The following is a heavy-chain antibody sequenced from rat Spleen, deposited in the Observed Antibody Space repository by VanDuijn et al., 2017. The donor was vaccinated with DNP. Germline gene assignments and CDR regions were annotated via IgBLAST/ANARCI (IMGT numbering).Heavy chain of an antibody. Sequence: EVRLQESGPGLVKPSQSLSLTCSVTGYSITSNYWGWIRKFPGNKMEWMGYISYSGSTGYNPSLRSRISITRDTSKRQFFLQLNSVTTEDTATYYCARAYYDGTYYPNWYFDFWGPGTTVTVSS. D-gene: IGHD1-12*02. CDR3: ARAYYDGTYYPNWYFDF. CDR2: ISYSGST. CDR1: GYSITSNY. J-gene: IGHJ1*01. V-gene: IGHV3-1*01.